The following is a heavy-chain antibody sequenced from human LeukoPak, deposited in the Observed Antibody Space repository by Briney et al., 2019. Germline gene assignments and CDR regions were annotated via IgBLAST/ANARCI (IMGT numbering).Heavy chain of an antibody. CDR1: GFTFSNYW. V-gene: IGHV3-7*01. Sequence: GGSLRLSCAASGFTFSNYWMTWVRQAPGKGLEWVASIKQDGTEKYYVDSVKGRFTISRDNAENSLYLQMNSLRAEDTAVYYCTRDTGCPGGTCYSFYDYWGQGTLVTASS. J-gene: IGHJ4*02. D-gene: IGHD2-15*01. CDR2: IKQDGTEK. CDR3: TRDTGCPGGTCYSFYDY.